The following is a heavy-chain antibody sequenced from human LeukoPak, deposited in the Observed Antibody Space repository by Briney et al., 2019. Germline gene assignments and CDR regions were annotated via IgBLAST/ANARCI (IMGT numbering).Heavy chain of an antibody. CDR2: ITGSGRTT. Sequence: PGGSLRLSCAASGFNFRDSAMSWVRQAPGKGLEWVAAITGSGRTTAYPNSVKGRFTISRDNTKNTLYLQMNSLRAEDTAVYYCAKDPTLFRGVVITNWFDAWGQGTLVTVSS. D-gene: IGHD3-10*01. V-gene: IGHV3-23*01. CDR3: AKDPTLFRGVVITNWFDA. J-gene: IGHJ5*02. CDR1: GFNFRDSA.